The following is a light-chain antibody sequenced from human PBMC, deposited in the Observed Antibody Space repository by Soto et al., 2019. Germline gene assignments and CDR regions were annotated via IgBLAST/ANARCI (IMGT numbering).Light chain of an antibody. CDR2: GAS. CDR1: QSVSSSY. J-gene: IGKJ1*01. CDR3: QQYGSSPWT. Sequence: EIVLTQSPGTLSLSPGERATLSCRASQSVSSSYLVWYQQKPGQAPRLLVYGASSRATGIPDRFSGSGSGTDFTLTISRLEPEDFEVYYCQQYGSSPWTFGQGTKVEIK. V-gene: IGKV3-20*01.